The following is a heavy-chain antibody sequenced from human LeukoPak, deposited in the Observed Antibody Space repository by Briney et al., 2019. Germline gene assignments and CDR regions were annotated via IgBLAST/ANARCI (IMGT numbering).Heavy chain of an antibody. CDR1: GFTFSNYW. J-gene: IGHJ4*02. Sequence: GGSLRLSCVASGFTFSNYWMHWVRQAPGTELVWVSRIKSDGTTTTYADSVKGRFTISRDNAKNTLYLQMNTLRAEDTALYYCVRTVGSQDYWGQGTLVSVSS. V-gene: IGHV3-74*01. CDR3: VRTVGSQDY. CDR2: IKSDGTTT. D-gene: IGHD4-23*01.